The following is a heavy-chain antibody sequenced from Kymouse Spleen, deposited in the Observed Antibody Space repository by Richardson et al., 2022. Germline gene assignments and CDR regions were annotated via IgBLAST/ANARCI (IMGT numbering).Heavy chain of an antibody. Sequence: EVQLVQSGAEVKKPGESLKISCKGSGYSFTSYWIGWVRQMPGKGLEWMGIIYPGDSDTRYSPSFQGQVTISADKSISTAYLQWSSLKASDTAMYYCARGYDILTGYYPYYYYYGMDVWGQGTTVTVSS. CDR1: GYSFTSYW. V-gene: IGHV5-51*01. CDR2: IYPGDSDT. D-gene: IGHD3-9*01. J-gene: IGHJ6*02. CDR3: ARGYDILTGYYPYYYYYGMDV.